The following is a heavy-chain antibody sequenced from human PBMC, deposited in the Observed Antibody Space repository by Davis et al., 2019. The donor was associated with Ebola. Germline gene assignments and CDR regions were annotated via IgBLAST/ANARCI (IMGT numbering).Heavy chain of an antibody. CDR3: ARLPMRDDAFDI. CDR1: GFTFSSYE. Sequence: PGGSLRLSCAASGFTFSSYEMNWVRQAPGKGLEWVSYISSSGSTIYYADSVKGRFTISRDNAKNSLYLQMNSLRAEDTAVYYCARLPMRDDAFDIWGQGTMVTVSS. J-gene: IGHJ3*02. V-gene: IGHV3-48*03. CDR2: ISSSGSTI.